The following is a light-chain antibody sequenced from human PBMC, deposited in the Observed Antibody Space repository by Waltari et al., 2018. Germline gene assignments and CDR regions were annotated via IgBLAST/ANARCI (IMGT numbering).Light chain of an antibody. CDR1: RSDVGSYNL. CDR3: CSYAGSVV. CDR2: EGS. V-gene: IGLV2-23*01. J-gene: IGLJ2*01. Sequence: QSALTQPASVSGSPGQSITISCTGTRSDVGSYNLVSWYQQHPGKAPKLMLYEGSKRPSGVSNRFSGSKSGNTASLTISGLQAEDEADYYCCSYAGSVVFGGGTKLTVL.